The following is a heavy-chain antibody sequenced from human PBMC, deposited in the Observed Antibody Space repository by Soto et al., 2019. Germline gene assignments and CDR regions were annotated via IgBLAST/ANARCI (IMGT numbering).Heavy chain of an antibody. CDR3: AIIVGATRVDN. Sequence: SLKGRFTISRDNAKYSLYLQMNSLTAEDTAVYYCAIIVGATRVDNWGPGTLVTVSS. D-gene: IGHD1-26*01. V-gene: IGHV3-21*01. J-gene: IGHJ4*02.